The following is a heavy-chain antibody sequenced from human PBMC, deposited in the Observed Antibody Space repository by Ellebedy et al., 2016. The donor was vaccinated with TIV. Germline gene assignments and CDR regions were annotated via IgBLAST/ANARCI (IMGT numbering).Heavy chain of an antibody. CDR2: ISAYNGNT. J-gene: IGHJ4*02. D-gene: IGHD1-26*01. CDR3: ARDGGSYSDFDY. CDR1: GYTFTSYG. Sequence: AASAKVSCKASGYTFTSYGISWVRQAPGQGLEWMGWISAYNGNTNCAQKIQDRVTMTTDISTSTAYMELRSLRSDDTAVYYCARDGGSYSDFDYWGQGTLVTVSS. V-gene: IGHV1-18*01.